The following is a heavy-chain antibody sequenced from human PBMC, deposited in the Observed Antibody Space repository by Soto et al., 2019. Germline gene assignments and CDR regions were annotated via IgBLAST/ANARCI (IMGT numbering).Heavy chain of an antibody. CDR2: IYHSGST. CDR3: ARSEVVAATAITFDY. J-gene: IGHJ4*02. V-gene: IGHV4-4*02. D-gene: IGHD2-15*01. CDR1: GGSISSSNW. Sequence: QVQLQESGPGLVKPSGTLSLTCAVSGGSISSSNWWSWVRQPPGKGLEWIGEIYHSGSTNYNTSLKSRVTISVDKSKNQFSLKLSSVTAADTAVYYCARSEVVAATAITFDYWGQGTLVTVSS.